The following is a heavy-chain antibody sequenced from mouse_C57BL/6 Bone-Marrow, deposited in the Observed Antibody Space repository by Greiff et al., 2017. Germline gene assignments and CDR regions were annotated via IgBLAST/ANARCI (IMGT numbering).Heavy chain of an antibody. CDR2: INPNYGTT. Sequence: VQLQQSGPELVKPGASVKISCKASGYSFTDYNMNWVKQSNGKSLEWIGVINPNYGTTSYNQKFKGKATLTVDQSSSTAYMQLNSLTSEDSAVXYCARGGYGSRNWYFDVWGTGTTVTVSS. D-gene: IGHD1-1*01. CDR1: GYSFTDYN. V-gene: IGHV1-39*01. CDR3: ARGGYGSRNWYFDV. J-gene: IGHJ1*03.